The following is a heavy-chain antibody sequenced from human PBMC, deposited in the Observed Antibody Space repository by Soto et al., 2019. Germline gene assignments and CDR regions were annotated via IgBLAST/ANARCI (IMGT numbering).Heavy chain of an antibody. J-gene: IGHJ5*02. CDR2: IYYSGST. Sequence: SETLSLTCTVSGGSISRYYWSWIRQPPGKGLEWIGYIYYSGSTNYDPSPKSRVTISVDTSKNQFSLKLSSVTAAGTAVYYCARDLGNCGSYRGWFDPWGQGTLVTVSS. D-gene: IGHD1-26*01. CDR1: GGSISRYY. V-gene: IGHV4-59*01. CDR3: ARDLGNCGSYRGWFDP.